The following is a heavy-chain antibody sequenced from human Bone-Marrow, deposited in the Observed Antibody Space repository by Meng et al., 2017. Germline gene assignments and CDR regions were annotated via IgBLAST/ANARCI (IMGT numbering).Heavy chain of an antibody. V-gene: IGHV1-69*13. CDR3: ARVMVGATTYRRYYYYYYGMDV. CDR1: GGTFSSYA. D-gene: IGHD1-26*01. J-gene: IGHJ6*02. CDR2: IIPIFGTA. Sequence: SVKVSCKASGGTFSSYAISWVRQAPGQGLEWMGGIIPIFGTANYAQKFQGRVTITADESTSTAYMELSSLRSEDTAVYYCARVMVGATTYRRYYYYYYGMDVWGQGTMVTVSS.